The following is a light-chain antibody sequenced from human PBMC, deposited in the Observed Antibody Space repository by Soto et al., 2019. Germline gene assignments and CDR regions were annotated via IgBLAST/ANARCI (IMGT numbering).Light chain of an antibody. CDR2: SAS. V-gene: IGKV1-39*01. Sequence: DIQMTQSPSSLSASVGDRVTISCRASQSVSRYLSWYQQKPGKAPKLLIYSASSLQRGVPSRFSGSGSGTDFTLTVSSLKPEDSATYFCQQTYSSPPTFGQGTSVEIK. J-gene: IGKJ1*01. CDR3: QQTYSSPPT. CDR1: QSVSRY.